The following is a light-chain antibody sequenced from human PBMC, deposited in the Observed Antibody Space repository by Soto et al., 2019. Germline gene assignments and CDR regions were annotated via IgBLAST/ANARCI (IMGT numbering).Light chain of an antibody. V-gene: IGKV3-20*01. CDR1: QSVSSSY. CDR3: QQYGSSRT. J-gene: IGKJ1*01. Sequence: EIVLTQSPGTLSLSPGERATLSCRASQSVSSSYLAWYQQKPGQAPRLLIYGASSRATGIPDRFSGSGSATYFTLTSSRLEPEDFAVYYCQQYGSSRTFGQGTKVEIK. CDR2: GAS.